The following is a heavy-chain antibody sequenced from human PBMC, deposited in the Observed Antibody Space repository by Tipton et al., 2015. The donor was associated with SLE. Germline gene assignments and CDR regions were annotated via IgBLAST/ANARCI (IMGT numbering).Heavy chain of an antibody. V-gene: IGHV3-21*01. D-gene: IGHD3-10*01. Sequence: SLRLSCAVSGFTFSNYSMNWVRQAPGKGLEWVSSISSSSYYIYYADSVKGRFTISRDNAKKSLYLQMSSLSAEDTAMYYCAKVHTSGSQYLDYWGQGTLVTVSS. CDR1: GFTFSNYS. J-gene: IGHJ4*02. CDR3: AKVHTSGSQYLDY. CDR2: ISSSSYYI.